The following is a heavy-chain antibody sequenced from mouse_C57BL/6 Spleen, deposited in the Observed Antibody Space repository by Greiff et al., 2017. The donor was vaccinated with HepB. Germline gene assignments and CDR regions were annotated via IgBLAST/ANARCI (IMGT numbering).Heavy chain of an antibody. Sequence: EVQLQHSGPELVKPGASVKISCKASGYSFTDYNMNWVKQSNGKSLEWIGVTNPNYGTTSYNQKFKGKATLTVDQSSSTAYMQLNSLTSEDSAVYYCARGFITTVVARGYFDVWGTGTTVTVSS. CDR1: GYSFTDYN. CDR3: ARGFITTVVARGYFDV. CDR2: TNPNYGTT. V-gene: IGHV1-39*01. D-gene: IGHD1-1*01. J-gene: IGHJ1*03.